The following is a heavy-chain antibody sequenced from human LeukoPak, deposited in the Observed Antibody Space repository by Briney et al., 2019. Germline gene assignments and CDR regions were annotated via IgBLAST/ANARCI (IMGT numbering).Heavy chain of an antibody. Sequence: SETLSLTCTVSGGSISSYYWSWIRQPPGKGLEWIGYIYYSGSTYYNPSLKSRVTISVDTSKNQFSLKLSSVTAADTAVYYCARGKRDFDYWGQGTLVTVSS. V-gene: IGHV4-59*08. J-gene: IGHJ4*02. CDR2: IYYSGST. CDR1: GGSISSYY. CDR3: ARGKRDFDY.